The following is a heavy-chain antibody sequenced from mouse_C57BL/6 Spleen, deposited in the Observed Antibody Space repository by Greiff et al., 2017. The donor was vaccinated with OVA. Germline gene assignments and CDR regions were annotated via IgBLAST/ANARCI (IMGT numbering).Heavy chain of an antibody. CDR1: GFTFSSYG. D-gene: IGHD1-1*01. J-gene: IGHJ3*01. V-gene: IGHV5-6*01. CDR3: ASEDYGSSYAFAY. CDR2: ISSGGSYT. Sequence: EVQGVESGGDLVKPGGSLKLSCAASGFTFSSYGMSWVRQTPDKRLEWVATISSGGSYTYYPDSVKGRFTISRDNAKNTLYLQMSSLKSEDTAMYYCASEDYGSSYAFAYWGQGTLVTVSA.